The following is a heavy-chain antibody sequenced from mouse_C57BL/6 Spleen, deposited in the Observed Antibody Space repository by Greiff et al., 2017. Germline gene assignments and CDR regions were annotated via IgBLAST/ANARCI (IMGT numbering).Heavy chain of an antibody. Sequence: VQLQQPGAELVKPGASVKLSCKASGYTFTSYWMHWVKQRPGQGLEWIGMIHPNSGSTNYNEKLKSKATLTVDKSSSTAYMQLSSLTSEDSAVYYCANYYDYDGGDYWGQGTTLTVSS. J-gene: IGHJ2*01. V-gene: IGHV1-64*01. CDR1: GYTFTSYW. CDR2: IHPNSGST. D-gene: IGHD2-4*01. CDR3: ANYYDYDGGDY.